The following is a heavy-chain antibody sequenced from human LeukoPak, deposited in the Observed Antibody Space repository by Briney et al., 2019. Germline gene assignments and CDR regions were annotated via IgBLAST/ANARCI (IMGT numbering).Heavy chain of an antibody. Sequence: SETLSLTCTVSDTSINTYYWSWIRQPAGKGLEWIGHIYATGTTNYNPSLNSRVPMSIDTSKNQFSLNLRSVTAADTAVYYCAKVAKYYYGPETYFFFEHWGQGTLVTVSS. CDR1: DTSINTYY. J-gene: IGHJ4*02. CDR2: IYATGTT. D-gene: IGHD3-10*01. CDR3: AKVAKYYYGPETYFFFEH. V-gene: IGHV4-4*07.